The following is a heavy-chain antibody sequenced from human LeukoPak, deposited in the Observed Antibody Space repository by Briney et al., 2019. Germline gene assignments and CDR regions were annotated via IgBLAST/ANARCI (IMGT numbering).Heavy chain of an antibody. CDR1: GFTFSSYA. CDR2: ISGSGGST. D-gene: IGHD6-13*01. J-gene: IGHJ4*02. CDR3: AKDHRKAAARTFDY. Sequence: GGSVTPSCAASGFTFSSYAMSWVRQAPGKGLEWVSAISGSGGSTYYADSVKGRFTISRDNSKNTLYLQMNSLRAEDTAVYYCAKDHRKAAARTFDYWGQGTLVTVSS. V-gene: IGHV3-23*01.